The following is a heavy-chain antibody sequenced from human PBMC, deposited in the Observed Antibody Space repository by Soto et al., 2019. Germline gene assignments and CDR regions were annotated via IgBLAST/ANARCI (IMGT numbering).Heavy chain of an antibody. J-gene: IGHJ6*02. Sequence: QMQLVQSGAEVKRPGASVRVSCKSSGYTFTRFYIHWVRQAPGQGLERLGIINPSGGITNFAQSFQGRVTMTRDMSTNTHYMELSSLKSDDTAVYYCASSPAFSSSWYGIPPDPSHGMDVWGQGTTVTVS. CDR2: INPSGGIT. CDR3: ASSPAFSSSWYGIPPDPSHGMDV. D-gene: IGHD6-13*01. V-gene: IGHV1-46*01. CDR1: GYTFTRFY.